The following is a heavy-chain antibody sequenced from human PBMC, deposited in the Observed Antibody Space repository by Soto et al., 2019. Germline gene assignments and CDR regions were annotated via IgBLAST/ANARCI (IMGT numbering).Heavy chain of an antibody. CDR2: ISGSGAGT. J-gene: IGHJ4*02. CDR3: AKDGSEQWLEHLDY. V-gene: IGHV3-23*01. Sequence: GGSLRLSCAASGFTFTRYMTWVRQAPGKGLEWVSAISGSGAGTYYADSVKGRFTISRDNSKNTLYLQMNSLRAEDTAVYYCAKDGSEQWLEHLDYWGQGALVTVSS. D-gene: IGHD6-19*01. CDR1: GFTFTRY.